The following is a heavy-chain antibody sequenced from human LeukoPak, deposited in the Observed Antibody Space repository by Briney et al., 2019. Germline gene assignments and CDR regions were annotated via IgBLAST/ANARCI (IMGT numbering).Heavy chain of an antibody. CDR3: ARARVVVVAATDFDY. CDR2: ISAYNGNT. Sequence: ASVKVSCKASGYTFTSYGISWVRQAPGQGLEWMGWISAYNGNTNYAQKLQGRVTMTIDTSTSTAYMELRSLRSDDTAVYYCARARVVVVAATDFDYWGQGTLVTVSS. V-gene: IGHV1-18*01. D-gene: IGHD2-15*01. J-gene: IGHJ4*02. CDR1: GYTFTSYG.